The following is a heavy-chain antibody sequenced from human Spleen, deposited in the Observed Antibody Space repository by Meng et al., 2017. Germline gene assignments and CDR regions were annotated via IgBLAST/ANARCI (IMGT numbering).Heavy chain of an antibody. D-gene: IGHD6-13*01. CDR2: INTNTGKP. Sequence: ASVKVSCKASGYTFTSNAMSWVRQAPGQGLEWMGWINTNTGKPTYAQGSTGRFVFSLDTSVRTAFLQISSLKAEDTAVYYCARVGAAGSYYGMDVWGQGTTVTVSS. CDR3: ARVGAAGSYYGMDV. CDR1: GYTFTSNA. J-gene: IGHJ6*02. V-gene: IGHV7-4-1*02.